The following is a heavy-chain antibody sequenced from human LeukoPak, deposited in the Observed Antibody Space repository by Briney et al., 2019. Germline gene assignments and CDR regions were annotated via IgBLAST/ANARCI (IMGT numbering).Heavy chain of an antibody. CDR1: GFTVSSNY. J-gene: IGHJ4*02. CDR2: ISGSGGST. CDR3: AKEPGDYGSGYPGRFDY. Sequence: PGGSLRLSCAASGFTVSSNYMNWVRQAPGKGLEWVSAISGSGGSTYYADSVKGRFTIFRDNSKNTLYLQMNSLRAEDTAVYYCAKEPGDYGSGYPGRFDYWGQGTLVTVSS. D-gene: IGHD3-10*01. V-gene: IGHV3-23*01.